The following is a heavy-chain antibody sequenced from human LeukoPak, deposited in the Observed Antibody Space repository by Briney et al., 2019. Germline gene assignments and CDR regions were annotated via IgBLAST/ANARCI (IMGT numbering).Heavy chain of an antibody. CDR2: INPNSGGT. CDR3: ARASRHNYYYGMDV. Sequence: ASVKVSCKASGYTFTGYYIHWVRQAPGQGLEWMGWINPNSGGTNYAQKFQGRVTMTRDTSISTAYMELSRLRSDDTAVYYCARASRHNYYYGMDVRGQGTTVTVSS. D-gene: IGHD1-1*01. J-gene: IGHJ6*02. V-gene: IGHV1-2*02. CDR1: GYTFTGYY.